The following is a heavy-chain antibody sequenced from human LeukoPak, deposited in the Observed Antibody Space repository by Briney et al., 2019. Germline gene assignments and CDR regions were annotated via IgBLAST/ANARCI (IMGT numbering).Heavy chain of an antibody. CDR1: GFTVSSNY. J-gene: IGHJ4*02. Sequence: GGSLRLSCAASGFTVSSNYMSWVRQAPGKGLEWVSSISSSSSYIYYADSVKGRFTISRDNAKNSLYLQMNSLRAEDTAVYYCAREGIAVAGVDYWGQGTLVTVSS. D-gene: IGHD6-19*01. CDR3: AREGIAVAGVDY. V-gene: IGHV3-21*01. CDR2: ISSSSSYI.